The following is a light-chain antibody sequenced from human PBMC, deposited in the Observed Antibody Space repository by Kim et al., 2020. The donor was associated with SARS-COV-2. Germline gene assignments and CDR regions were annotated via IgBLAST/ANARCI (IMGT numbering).Light chain of an antibody. Sequence: PAGRRPCNWKRYDVGNQGEVWRQQQQGQRPERLSDRNDERDSGIEARLDASRSGSTASLTITGLQPEDGADYYCSAWDSSLSAWVFGGGNQLTVL. J-gene: IGLJ3*02. CDR2: RND. CDR3: SAWDSSLSAWV. V-gene: IGLV10-54*01. CDR1: RYDVGNQG.